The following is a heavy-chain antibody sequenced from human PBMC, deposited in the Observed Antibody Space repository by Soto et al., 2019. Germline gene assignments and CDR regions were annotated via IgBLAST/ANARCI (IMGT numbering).Heavy chain of an antibody. Sequence: QVQLVQSGAEAKKPGSSVKISCKASGGTFSSYTFNWVRQAPGRGLECMGTISATFGTTNYAQKFRGRITFTADKSTSTVSMEPSSLPSEDTAVYYCATTTSRWGDLDFWGQGTLLTVSS. CDR3: ATTTSRWGDLDF. CDR1: GGTFSSYT. V-gene: IGHV1-69*08. CDR2: ISATFGTT. J-gene: IGHJ4*02. D-gene: IGHD6-19*01.